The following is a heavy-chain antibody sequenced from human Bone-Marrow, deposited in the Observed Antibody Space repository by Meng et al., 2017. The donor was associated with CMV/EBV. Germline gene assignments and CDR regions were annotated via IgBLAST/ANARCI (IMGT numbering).Heavy chain of an antibody. J-gene: IGHJ4*02. D-gene: IGHD2-15*01. CDR2: ISSGSDYI. CDR3: ARASCSGGSCYSLIDY. V-gene: IGHV3-21*06. Sequence: GESLKISCAASGFTFSTNSMNWVRQAPGKALEWVSSISSGSDYIYYPDSVRGRFTVSRDNAKNLMYLQMNSLRAEDTAVYYCARASCSGGSCYSLIDYWGQGTLVTVSS. CDR1: GFTFSTNS.